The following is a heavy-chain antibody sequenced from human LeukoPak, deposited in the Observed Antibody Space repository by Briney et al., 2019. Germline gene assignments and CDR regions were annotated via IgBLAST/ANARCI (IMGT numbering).Heavy chain of an antibody. V-gene: IGHV4-34*01. D-gene: IGHD6-19*01. CDR2: INHSGST. J-gene: IGHJ4*02. Sequence: SETLSLTCAVYGGSFSGYYWSWIRQPPGKGLEWIGEINHSGSTNYNPSLKSRVTISVDTSKNQFSLKLSSVTAVDTAVYYCAKAGYSSGCPNVWGQGTLVTVSS. CDR1: GGSFSGYY. CDR3: AKAGYSSGCPNV.